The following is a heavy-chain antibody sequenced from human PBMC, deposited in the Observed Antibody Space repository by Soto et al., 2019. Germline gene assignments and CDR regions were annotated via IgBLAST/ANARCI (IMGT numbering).Heavy chain of an antibody. CDR3: ARALDFWSGYLSD. Sequence: GGSLRLSCAASGFTFSSYAMSWVRQAPGKGLEWVSAISGSGGSTYYADSVKGRFTISRDNAKNSLDLQMNSLRADDTAIYYCARALDFWSGYLSDWGQGTLVTVSS. D-gene: IGHD3-3*01. V-gene: IGHV3-23*01. J-gene: IGHJ4*02. CDR1: GFTFSSYA. CDR2: ISGSGGST.